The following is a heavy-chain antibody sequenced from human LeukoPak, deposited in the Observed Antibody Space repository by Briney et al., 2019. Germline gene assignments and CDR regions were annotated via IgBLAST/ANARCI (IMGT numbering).Heavy chain of an antibody. CDR2: ISWDGGST. J-gene: IGHJ3*02. CDR3: ARAFDI. V-gene: IGHV3-43*01. Sequence: GGSLRLSCAASGFTFDDYTMHWVRHAPGKGLEWVSLISWDGGSTYYADSVKGRFTISRDNAKNSLYLQMNSLRDEDTAVYYCARAFDIWGQGTMVTVSS. CDR1: GFTFDDYT.